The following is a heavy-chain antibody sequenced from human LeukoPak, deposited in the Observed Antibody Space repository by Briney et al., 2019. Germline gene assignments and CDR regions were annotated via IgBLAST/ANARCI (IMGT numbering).Heavy chain of an antibody. J-gene: IGHJ4*02. V-gene: IGHV3-48*03. CDR2: ISSSGSTI. CDR3: ARDHLIAHYGGFDY. Sequence: GGSLRLSCAAPGFTFSSYEMNWVRQAPGKGLEWVSYISSSGSTIYYADSVKGRFTISRDNAKNSLYLQMNSLRAEDTAVYYCARDHLIAHYGGFDYWGQGTLVTVSS. CDR1: GFTFSSYE. D-gene: IGHD4-23*01.